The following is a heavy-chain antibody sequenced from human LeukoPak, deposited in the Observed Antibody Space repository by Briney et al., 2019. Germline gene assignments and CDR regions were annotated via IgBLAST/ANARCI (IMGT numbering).Heavy chain of an antibody. V-gene: IGHV1-18*01. J-gene: IGHJ6*02. D-gene: IGHD2-2*01. CDR2: ISAYNGNT. Sequence: GASVKVSCKASGYTFTSYGISWVRQAPGQGLEWMGWISAYNGNTNYAQKLQGRVTMTTDTSTSTAYMELRSLRSDDTAVYYCARVHNLLGYCSSTSCHRSMDVWGQGTTVTVSS. CDR1: GYTFTSYG. CDR3: ARVHNLLGYCSSTSCHRSMDV.